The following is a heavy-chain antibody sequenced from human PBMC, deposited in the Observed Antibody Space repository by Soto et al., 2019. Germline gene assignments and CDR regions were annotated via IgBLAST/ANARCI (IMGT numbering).Heavy chain of an antibody. V-gene: IGHV3-11*05. Sequence: QVQLVESGGGLVKPGGSLRLSCAASGFIFSDYYMTWIRQSPGKGLEWISYISNSGITNYADSVKGRFTISRDNAKNSLCLQMDSLRAEDTAVYYCARENYYKMDVWGQGTTVTVSS. J-gene: IGHJ6*02. CDR1: GFIFSDYY. CDR3: ARENYYKMDV. CDR2: ISNSGIT.